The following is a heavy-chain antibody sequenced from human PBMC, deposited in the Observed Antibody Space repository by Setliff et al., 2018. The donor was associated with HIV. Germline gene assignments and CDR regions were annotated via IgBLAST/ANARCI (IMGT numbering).Heavy chain of an antibody. V-gene: IGHV1-69*10. CDR1: VGTFSSYA. Sequence: ASVKVSCKASVGTFSSYAIGWVRQAPGQGLEWMGGIIPILTIANYAQKFQGRVTITADESTSTAYMELSSLRSEDTAVYYCARDYSPTFYYYDSSGTFDYWGQGTLVTVSS. D-gene: IGHD3-22*01. J-gene: IGHJ4*02. CDR2: IIPILTIA. CDR3: ARDYSPTFYYYDSSGTFDY.